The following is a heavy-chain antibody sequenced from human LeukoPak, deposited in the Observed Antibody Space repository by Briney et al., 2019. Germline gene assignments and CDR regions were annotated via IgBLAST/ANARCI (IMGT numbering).Heavy chain of an antibody. CDR3: AKDYDSSGYYRFHFDY. CDR2: ISTSSRT. CDR1: GFTFSSYA. J-gene: IGHJ4*02. V-gene: IGHV3-23*01. Sequence: GGSLRLSCVASGFTFSSYAMSWVRPAPGKGLEWVSLISTSSRTHYADSMKGRFTISRDNSRNTLYLQMNSLRAEDTAVYYCAKDYDSSGYYRFHFDYWGQGTLVTVSS. D-gene: IGHD3-22*01.